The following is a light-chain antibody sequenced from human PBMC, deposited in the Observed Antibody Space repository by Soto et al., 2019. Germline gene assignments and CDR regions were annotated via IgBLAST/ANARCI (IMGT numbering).Light chain of an antibody. Sequence: QSALTQPASVSGSPGQSITISCTGTSSDVGGYNYVSWYQHHPGKAPKLMIFXVSNRPSGVSNGFSGSKSGNTASLTISGLQPEDEADDYCSSYTTSNTRQIVFGTGTKVTVL. V-gene: IGLV2-14*03. CDR1: SSDVGGYNY. J-gene: IGLJ1*01. CDR2: XVS. CDR3: SSYTTSNTRQIV.